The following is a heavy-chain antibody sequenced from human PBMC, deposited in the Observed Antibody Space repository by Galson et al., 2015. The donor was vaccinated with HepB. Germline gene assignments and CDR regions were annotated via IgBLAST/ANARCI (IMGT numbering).Heavy chain of an antibody. J-gene: IGHJ4*02. CDR2: ISRSGSTL. D-gene: IGHD1-26*01. CDR1: GFTFSDYE. Sequence: SLRLSCAASGFTFSDYEMNWVRQAPGKGLEWVSYISRSGSTLYYADSVKGRFTISRDNAKNSLYLQMNSLRAEDTAVYYCARDRRVGAINFDYWGQGTLVTVSS. V-gene: IGHV3-48*03. CDR3: ARDRRVGAINFDY.